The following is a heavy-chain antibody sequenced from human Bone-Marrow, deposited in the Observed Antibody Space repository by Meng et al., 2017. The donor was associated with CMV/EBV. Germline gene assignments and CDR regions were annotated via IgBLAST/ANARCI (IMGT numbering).Heavy chain of an antibody. CDR2: IKSKTDGGTT. D-gene: IGHD1-7*01. V-gene: IGHV3-15*01. J-gene: IGHJ4*02. CDR1: GFTFSNAW. CDR3: TTEVNYWYFDY. Sequence: ETLSLTCAASGFTFSNAWMSWVRQAPGKGLEWVGRIKSKTDGGTTDYAAPVKGRFTISRDDSKNTLYLQMNSLKTEDTAVYYCTTEVNYWYFDYWGQGTLVTVSS.